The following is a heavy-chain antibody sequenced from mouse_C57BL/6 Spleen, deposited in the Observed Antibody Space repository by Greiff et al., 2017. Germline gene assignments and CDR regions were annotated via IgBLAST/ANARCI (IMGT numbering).Heavy chain of an antibody. Sequence: QVQLQQPGAELVKPGASVKMSCKASGYTFTSYWITWVKQRPGQGLEWIGDIYPGSGSTNYNEKFKSKDTLTVDTSSSTAYMQLSSLTSEDSAVYYCARYDYDDAMDYWGQGTSVTVSS. CDR3: ARYDYDDAMDY. V-gene: IGHV1-55*01. D-gene: IGHD2-4*01. CDR2: IYPGSGST. CDR1: GYTFTSYW. J-gene: IGHJ4*01.